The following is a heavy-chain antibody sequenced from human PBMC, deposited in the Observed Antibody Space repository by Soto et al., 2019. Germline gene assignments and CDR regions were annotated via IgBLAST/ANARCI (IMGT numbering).Heavy chain of an antibody. D-gene: IGHD3-10*01. CDR3: ARRKSLDV. CDR2: VHDTETA. CDR1: GGSVSSHDYD. V-gene: IGHV4-30-4*08. Sequence: QLQLQESGPGLLRPSQTLSLTCSLSGGSVSSHDYDWTWVRQRPGKGLEWIGFVHDTETADYNPSLKSRVSISVDTFKNKFSLRLSSVTAADSGVYYCARRKSLDVWGQGITVIVSS. J-gene: IGHJ6*02.